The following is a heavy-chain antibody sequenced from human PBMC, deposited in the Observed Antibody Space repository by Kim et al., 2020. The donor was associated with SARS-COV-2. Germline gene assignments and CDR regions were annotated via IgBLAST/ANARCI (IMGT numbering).Heavy chain of an antibody. D-gene: IGHD6-6*01. CDR3: ARGGKQLVHGAFDY. J-gene: IGHJ4*02. Sequence: NPSLKSRVTISGDTSKNQFSLKLSSVTAADTAVYYCARGGKQLVHGAFDYWGQGTLVTVSS. V-gene: IGHV4-34*01.